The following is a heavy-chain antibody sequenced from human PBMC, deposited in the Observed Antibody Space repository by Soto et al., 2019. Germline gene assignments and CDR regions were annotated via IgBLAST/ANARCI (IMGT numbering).Heavy chain of an antibody. CDR2: IYYSGST. D-gene: IGHD6-13*01. V-gene: IGHV4-59*08. J-gene: IGHJ4*02. Sequence: SETLSLTCTVSGVSISSYYWIWIRQPPGKGLEWIGYIYYSGSTNYNPSLKSRVTISVDTSKNQFSLKLSSVTAADTAVYYCARRYSSSFDYWGQGTLVTVSS. CDR3: ARRYSSSFDY. CDR1: GVSISSYY.